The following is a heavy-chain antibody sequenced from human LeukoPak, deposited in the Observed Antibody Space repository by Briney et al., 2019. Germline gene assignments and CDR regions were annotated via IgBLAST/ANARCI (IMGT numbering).Heavy chain of an antibody. CDR2: FDPEDGET. V-gene: IGHV1-24*01. CDR1: GYTLTELS. CDR3: ATQDPDSGSYYGPFDY. J-gene: IGHJ4*02. Sequence: GASVKVSCKVSGYTLTELSMHWVRQAPGKGLEWMGGFDPEDGETIYAQKFQGRVTMTEDTSTDTAYMELSSLRSEDTAVYYCATQDPDSGSYYGPFDYWGQGTLVTVSS. D-gene: IGHD1-26*01.